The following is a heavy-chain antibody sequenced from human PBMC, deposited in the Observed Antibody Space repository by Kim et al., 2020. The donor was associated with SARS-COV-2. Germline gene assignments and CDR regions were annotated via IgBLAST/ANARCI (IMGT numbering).Heavy chain of an antibody. J-gene: IGHJ6*02. D-gene: IGHD6-6*01. Sequence: FVKGRFTISRDNAKNSLYLQMNSLRAEDTAVYYCARVGPSTTLVVSGMDVWGQGTTVTVSS. V-gene: IGHV3-11*06. CDR3: ARVGPSTTLVVSGMDV.